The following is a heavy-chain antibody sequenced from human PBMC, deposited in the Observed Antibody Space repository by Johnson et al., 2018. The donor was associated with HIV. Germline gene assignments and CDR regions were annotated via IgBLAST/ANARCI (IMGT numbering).Heavy chain of an antibody. V-gene: IGHV3-23*04. CDR3: AKDLTWRIQLWNDAFDI. J-gene: IGHJ3*02. CDR1: GFTFSDYY. Sequence: VQLVESGGGLVKPGGSLRLSCAASGFTFSDYYMSWIRQAPGKGLEWVSAISGSGGSTYYADSVKGRFTISRDNSKNTLYLQMNSLRAEDTAVYYCAKDLTWRIQLWNDAFDIWGQGTMVTVSS. CDR2: ISGSGGST. D-gene: IGHD5-18*01.